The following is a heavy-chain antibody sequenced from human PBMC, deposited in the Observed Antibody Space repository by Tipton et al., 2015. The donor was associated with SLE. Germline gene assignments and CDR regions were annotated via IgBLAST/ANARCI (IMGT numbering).Heavy chain of an antibody. Sequence: VKPSGTLSLTCAVSGVSISTNTWWSWLRQPPGKGLEWIGSIFYTGSTYYNPSLKSRFTMSVHTSKIQFSLRLTTVTAADTAVYYCARDKSGSLDTFDIWGQGTLVTVSS. V-gene: IGHV4-4*02. CDR2: IFYTGST. CDR1: GVSISTNTW. D-gene: IGHD5-18*01. CDR3: ARDKSGSLDTFDI. J-gene: IGHJ4*02.